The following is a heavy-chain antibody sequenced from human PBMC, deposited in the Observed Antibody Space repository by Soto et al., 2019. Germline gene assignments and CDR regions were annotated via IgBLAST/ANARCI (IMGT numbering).Heavy chain of an antibody. CDR1: GGSISSGDYY. V-gene: IGHV4-30-4*01. CDR2: IYYSGST. Sequence: SETLSLTCTVSGGSISSGDYYWSWIRQPPGKGLEWIGYIYYSGSTYYNPSLKSRVTISVDTSKNQFSLKLSSVTAADTAVYYCARDTGGSYYTRAFDIWGQGTMVT. J-gene: IGHJ3*02. D-gene: IGHD1-26*01. CDR3: ARDTGGSYYTRAFDI.